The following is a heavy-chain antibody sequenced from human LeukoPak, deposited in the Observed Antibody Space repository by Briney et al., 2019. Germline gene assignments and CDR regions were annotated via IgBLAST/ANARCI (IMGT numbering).Heavy chain of an antibody. CDR3: AGDPGHSGSPSDY. CDR1: GYTFTGYY. D-gene: IGHD1-26*01. J-gene: IGHJ4*02. Sequence: ASVKVSCKASGYTFTGYYMHWVRQAPGQGLEWMGWINPNSGGTNYAQKFQGRVTMTRDTSISTAYMELSRLRSDDTAVYYCAGDPGHSGSPSDYWGQGTLVTVSS. V-gene: IGHV1-2*02. CDR2: INPNSGGT.